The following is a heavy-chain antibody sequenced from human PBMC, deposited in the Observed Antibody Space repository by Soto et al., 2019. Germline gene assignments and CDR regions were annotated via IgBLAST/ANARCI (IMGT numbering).Heavy chain of an antibody. CDR2: ISGSGGST. CDR1: GFTFSSYA. V-gene: IGHV3-23*01. J-gene: IGHJ4*02. Sequence: PGGSLRLSCADSGFTFSSYAMSWVRQAPGKGLEWVSAISGSGGSTYYADSVKGRFTISRDNSKITLYLQMNSLRAEDTAVYYCAKCTTVVMGPFDYWGQGTLVTVSS. CDR3: AKCTTVVMGPFDY. D-gene: IGHD4-17*01.